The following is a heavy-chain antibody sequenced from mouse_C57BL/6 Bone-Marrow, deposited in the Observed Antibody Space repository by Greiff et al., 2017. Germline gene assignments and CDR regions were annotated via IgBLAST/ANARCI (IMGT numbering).Heavy chain of an antibody. Sequence: EVQGVESGGGLVQPGGSMKLSCAASGFTFSDAWMDWVRQSPEKGLEWVAEIRNKANNHATSYAESVKGRFTISRDDYKSSVYLQMNSLRAEDTGIYYCTPRYLSAMDYWGQGTSVTVSS. V-gene: IGHV6-6*01. D-gene: IGHD1-1*01. CDR2: IRNKANNHAT. CDR3: TPRYLSAMDY. J-gene: IGHJ4*01. CDR1: GFTFSDAW.